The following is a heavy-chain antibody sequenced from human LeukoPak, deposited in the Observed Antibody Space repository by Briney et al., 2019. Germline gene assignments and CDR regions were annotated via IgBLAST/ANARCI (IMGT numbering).Heavy chain of an antibody. CDR1: GFTFSSYA. Sequence: PGGSLRLSCAASGFTFSSYAMSWVRQAPGKGLEWVSAINGVGSSTFYADSVQGRFTISRDDSKNTLYLEMKSLRAEDTAVYYCAKDFSPFGYFDYWGQGTQVTVSS. J-gene: IGHJ4*02. CDR2: INGVGSST. V-gene: IGHV3-23*01. D-gene: IGHD3-16*01. CDR3: AKDFSPFGYFDY.